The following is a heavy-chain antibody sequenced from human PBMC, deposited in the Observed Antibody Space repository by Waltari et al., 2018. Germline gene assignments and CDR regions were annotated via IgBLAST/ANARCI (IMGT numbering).Heavy chain of an antibody. Sequence: QVQLVESGGGVVQPGRSLRLSCAASGFTFSSYAMHWVRQAPGKGLGWVAVISYDGSNKYYADSVKGRFTISRDNSKNTLYLQMNSLRAEDTAVYYCARGYGAIDAFDIWGQGTMVTVSS. CDR1: GFTFSSYA. V-gene: IGHV3-30-3*01. J-gene: IGHJ3*02. CDR2: ISYDGSNK. CDR3: ARGYGAIDAFDI. D-gene: IGHD4-17*01.